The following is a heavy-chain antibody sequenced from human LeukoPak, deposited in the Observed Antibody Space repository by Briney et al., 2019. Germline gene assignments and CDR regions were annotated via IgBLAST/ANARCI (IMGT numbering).Heavy chain of an antibody. D-gene: IGHD5-12*01. Sequence: GGSLRLSCAASGFTFSSYGMHWVRQAPGKGLEWVAFIRYDGSNKYYADSVKGRFTISRDNSKNTLYLQMNSLRAEDTAVYYCARENLRDIVATSTFDYWGQGTLVTVSS. J-gene: IGHJ4*02. CDR1: GFTFSSYG. CDR3: ARENLRDIVATSTFDY. V-gene: IGHV3-30*02. CDR2: IRYDGSNK.